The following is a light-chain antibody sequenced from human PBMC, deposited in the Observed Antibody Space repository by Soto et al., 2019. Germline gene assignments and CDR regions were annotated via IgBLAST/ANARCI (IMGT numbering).Light chain of an antibody. V-gene: IGLV2-23*01. CDR1: TSDVGDYNL. J-gene: IGLJ2*01. CDR2: EGS. Sequence: QSALTQPASVSGSPGQSISISCTGTTSDVGDYNLLSWYQQHPGKAPRLLIHEGSRRPSGISDRFSGSKSGNTASLTISGLQPEDEADYYFCSYGRSSLVVCGGGTQLTVL. CDR3: CSYGRSSLVV.